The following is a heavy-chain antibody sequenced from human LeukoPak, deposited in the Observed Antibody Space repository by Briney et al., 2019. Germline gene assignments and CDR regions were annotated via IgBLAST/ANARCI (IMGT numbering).Heavy chain of an antibody. D-gene: IGHD6-13*01. V-gene: IGHV3-53*01. J-gene: IGHJ4*02. CDR3: ARAPGYSSSWYRSREDYFDY. CDR1: GFTVSSNY. CDR2: IYSGGST. Sequence: GGSLRLSCAASGFTVSSNYMSWVRQAPGKGLEWVSVIYSGGSTYYADSVKGRFTISRDNSKNTLYLQMNSLRAEDTAVYYCARAPGYSSSWYRSREDYFDYWGQGTLVTVSS.